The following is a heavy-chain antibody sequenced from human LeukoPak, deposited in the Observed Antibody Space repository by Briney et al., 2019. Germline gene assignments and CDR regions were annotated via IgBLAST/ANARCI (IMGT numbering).Heavy chain of an antibody. V-gene: IGHV3-48*01. CDR1: GFTVSSNY. CDR3: ATATWS. CDR2: ISSSSSTI. Sequence: PGGSLRLSCAASGFTVSSNYMSWVRQAPGKGLEWVSYISSSSSTIYYADSVKGRFTVSRDNAKNSLYLQMNSLRAEDTAVYYCATATWSWGQGTLVTVSS. J-gene: IGHJ5*02.